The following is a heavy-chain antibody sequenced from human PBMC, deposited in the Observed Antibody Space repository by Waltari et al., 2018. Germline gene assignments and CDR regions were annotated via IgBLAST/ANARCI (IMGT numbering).Heavy chain of an antibody. J-gene: IGHJ3*02. CDR3: ATVSGSCGNAFDI. CDR1: GYTLTELP. CDR2: FDPEDGET. Sequence: QVQLVQSGAELKKPGASVKVSCKVSGYTLTELPIHWARKAPGKGLEWMGGFDPEDGETIYAQKFQGRVTMTEDTSTDTAYMELSSLRSEDTAVYYCATVSGSCGNAFDIWGQGTMVTVSS. D-gene: IGHD1-26*01. V-gene: IGHV1-24*01.